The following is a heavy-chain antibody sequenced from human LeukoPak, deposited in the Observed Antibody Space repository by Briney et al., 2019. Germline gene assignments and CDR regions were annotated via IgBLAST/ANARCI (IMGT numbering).Heavy chain of an antibody. Sequence: SVKVSCKASGGTLSSYAISWVRQAPGQGLEWMGGIIPIFGTANYAQKFQGRVTITTDESTSTAYMELSSLRSEDTAVYYCARVTGILTGPTPYYYYYMDVWGKGTTVTVSS. CDR1: GGTLSSYA. V-gene: IGHV1-69*05. CDR2: IIPIFGTA. D-gene: IGHD3-9*01. J-gene: IGHJ6*03. CDR3: ARVTGILTGPTPYYYYYMDV.